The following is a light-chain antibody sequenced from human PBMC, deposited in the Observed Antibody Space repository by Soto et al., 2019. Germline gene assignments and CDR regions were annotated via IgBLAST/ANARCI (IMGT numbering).Light chain of an antibody. Sequence: DIQMTQSPSSLSASVGDRVTITCRASQNISNYLNWYQQKPGGAPKLLIYAASSLQSGVALRFSGSGSGTDFTLTISSLQPEDFAIYYCHQSYSTPLTFGGGTKVDIK. J-gene: IGKJ4*01. CDR3: HQSYSTPLT. V-gene: IGKV1-39*01. CDR1: QNISNY. CDR2: AAS.